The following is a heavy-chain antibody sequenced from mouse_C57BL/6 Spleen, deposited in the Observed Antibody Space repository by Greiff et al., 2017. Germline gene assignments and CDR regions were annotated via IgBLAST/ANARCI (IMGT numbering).Heavy chain of an antibody. V-gene: IGHV5-17*01. J-gene: IGHJ4*01. CDR3: ARQSNYPVYAMDY. CDR2: ISSGSSTI. Sequence: EVKVVESGGGLVKPGGSLKLSCAASGFTFSDYGMHWVRQAPEKGLEWVAYISSGSSTIYYADTVKGRFTISRDNAKNTLFLQMTSLRSEDTAMYYCARQSNYPVYAMDYWGQGTSVTVSS. CDR1: GFTFSDYG. D-gene: IGHD2-5*01.